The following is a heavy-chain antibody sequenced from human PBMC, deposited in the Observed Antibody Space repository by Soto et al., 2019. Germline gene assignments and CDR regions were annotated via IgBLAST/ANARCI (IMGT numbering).Heavy chain of an antibody. CDR1: GYTFTSYG. D-gene: IGHD3-16*01. V-gene: IGHV1-18*01. CDR3: AREPLIGDYYSYMDV. CDR2: ISAYNGNT. J-gene: IGHJ6*03. Sequence: ASVKVSCKASGYTFTSYGISWVRQAPGQGLEWMGWISAYNGNTNYAQKLQGRVTMTTDTSTSTAYMELRSLRSDDTAVYYCAREPLIGDYYSYMDVWGKGTTVTVSS.